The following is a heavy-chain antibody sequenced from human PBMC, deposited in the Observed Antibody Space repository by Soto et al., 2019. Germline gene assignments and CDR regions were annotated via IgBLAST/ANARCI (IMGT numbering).Heavy chain of an antibody. CDR1: GGSISSGGYY. CDR3: AGPSIVVVVAANNPWSDDAFDI. CDR2: IYYSGST. Sequence: SETLSLTCTVSGGSISSGGYYWSWIRQHPGKGLEWIGYIYYSGSTYYNPSLKSRVTISVDTSKNQFSLKLSSVTAADTAVYYCAGPSIVVVVAANNPWSDDAFDIWGQGTMVTVSS. V-gene: IGHV4-31*03. J-gene: IGHJ3*02. D-gene: IGHD2-15*01.